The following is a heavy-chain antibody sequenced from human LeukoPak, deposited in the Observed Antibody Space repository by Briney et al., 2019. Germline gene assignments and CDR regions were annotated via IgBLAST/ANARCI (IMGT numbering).Heavy chain of an antibody. V-gene: IGHV4-59*01. CDR1: GGSISSYY. Sequence: SETLSLTCTVSGGSISSYYWSWIRQPPGKGLEWIGYIYYSGSTNYNPSLKSRVTILVDTSKNQFSLKLSSVTAADTAVYYCARSLPVPATADFDYWGQGTLVTVSS. CDR3: ARSLPVPATADFDY. J-gene: IGHJ4*02. D-gene: IGHD2-2*01. CDR2: IYYSGST.